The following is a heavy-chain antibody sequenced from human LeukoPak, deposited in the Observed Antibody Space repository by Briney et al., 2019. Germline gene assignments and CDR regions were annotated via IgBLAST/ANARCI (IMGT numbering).Heavy chain of an antibody. D-gene: IGHD6-19*01. CDR1: GFTFSSYG. CDR3: ARGVAGTRDY. V-gene: IGHV3-30*03. CDR2: ISYDGSNK. Sequence: PGGSLRLSCAASGFTFSSYGMHWVRQAPGKGLEWVAVISYDGSNKYYADSVKGRFTISRDNAKNSLYLQMNSLRAEDTAVYYCARGVAGTRDYWGQGTLVTVSS. J-gene: IGHJ4*02.